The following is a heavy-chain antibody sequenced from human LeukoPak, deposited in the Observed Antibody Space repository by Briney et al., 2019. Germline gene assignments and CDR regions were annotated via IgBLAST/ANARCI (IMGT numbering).Heavy chain of an antibody. CDR1: GFTFSSYA. CDR3: AKGDSGMVRRYYFDY. V-gene: IGHV3-23*01. Sequence: GGSLRLSCAASGFTFSSYAMSWVRQAPGKGLEWVSLISGSGGDTYYADSVKGRLTISRDISKNTLYLQMNSLSAEDTAVYYCAKGDSGMVRRYYFDYWGQGTLVTGSS. D-gene: IGHD5-18*01. CDR2: ISGSGGDT. J-gene: IGHJ4*02.